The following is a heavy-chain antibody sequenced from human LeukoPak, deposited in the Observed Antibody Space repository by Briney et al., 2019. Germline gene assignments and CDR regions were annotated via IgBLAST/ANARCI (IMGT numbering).Heavy chain of an antibody. CDR1: GFTVSSNY. V-gene: IGHV3-66*01. CDR3: ARDLQCGGDCHYDAFDV. J-gene: IGHJ3*01. D-gene: IGHD2-21*02. Sequence: SGGSLRLSCAASGFTVSSNYMSWVRQAPGKGLEWVSVIYSGGSTYYADSVKGRCTISRDNSKNTLYLQMNSLRAEDTAVYYCARDLQCGGDCHYDAFDVWGQGTMVTVSS. CDR2: IYSGGST.